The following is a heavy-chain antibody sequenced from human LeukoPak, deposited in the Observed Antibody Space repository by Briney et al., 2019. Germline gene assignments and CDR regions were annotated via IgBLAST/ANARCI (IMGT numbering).Heavy chain of an antibody. V-gene: IGHV1-2*02. CDR3: ARDFTPEWLRHGRGYMDV. Sequence: ASVKVSCKASGYTFTGYYMHWVRQAPGQGLEWMGCINPNSGGTNYAQKFQGRVTMTRDTSISTAYMELSRLRSDDTAVYYCARDFTPEWLRHGRGYMDVWGKGTTVTISS. J-gene: IGHJ6*03. D-gene: IGHD5-12*01. CDR1: GYTFTGYY. CDR2: INPNSGGT.